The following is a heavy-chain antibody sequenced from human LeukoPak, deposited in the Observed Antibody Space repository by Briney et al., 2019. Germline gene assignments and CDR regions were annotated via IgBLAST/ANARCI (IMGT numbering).Heavy chain of an antibody. D-gene: IGHD3-10*01. J-gene: IGHJ4*02. CDR1: GGSISSGDYY. CDR2: IYYSGST. Sequence: TLSLTCTVSGGSISSGDYYWSWLRQPPGTGLEWIGYIYYSGSTYYNPSLKSRVTISVDTSKNQFSLKLSSVTAADTAVYYCARAPRTMVRGGHDDWGQGTLVTVSP. CDR3: ARAPRTMVRGGHDD. V-gene: IGHV4-30-4*01.